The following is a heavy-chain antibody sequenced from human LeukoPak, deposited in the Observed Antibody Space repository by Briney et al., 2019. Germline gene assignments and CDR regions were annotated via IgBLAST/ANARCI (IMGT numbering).Heavy chain of an antibody. CDR2: ISSSSSYI. V-gene: IGHV3-21*01. Sequence: GGSLRLSCAASGFTFSSYSMNWVRQAPGKGLEWVSSISSSSSYIYYADSVKGRFTISRDNAKNSLYLQMNSLRAEDTAVYYCARELDVDTAMVTYPFDYWGQGTLVTVSS. D-gene: IGHD5-18*01. CDR3: ARELDVDTAMVTYPFDY. J-gene: IGHJ4*02. CDR1: GFTFSSYS.